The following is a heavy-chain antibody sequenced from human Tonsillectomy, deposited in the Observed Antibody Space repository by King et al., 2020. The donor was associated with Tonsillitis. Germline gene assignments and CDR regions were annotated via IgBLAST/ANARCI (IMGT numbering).Heavy chain of an antibody. CDR2: IYTTGST. J-gene: IGHJ5*02. D-gene: IGHD3-10*01. CDR1: GVSVSSGTYY. Sequence: VQLQESGPGLVKPSQTLSLTCTVSGVSVSSGTYYWSWIRQPAGQGLEWIGRIYTTGSTTYNPSLKSRVTMSVDTSKNQFSLRMSSVTAADTAVYYCAREYYRYSFDPWGQGTLVTVSS. CDR3: AREYYRYSFDP. V-gene: IGHV4-61*02.